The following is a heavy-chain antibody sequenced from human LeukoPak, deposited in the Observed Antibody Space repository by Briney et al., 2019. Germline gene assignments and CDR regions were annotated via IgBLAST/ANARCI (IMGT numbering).Heavy chain of an antibody. J-gene: IGHJ3*01. D-gene: IGHD1-26*01. Sequence: GGSLRLSCAASGFTFSSYAIHWVRQAPGKGLEWVAVISYDGSHEYYGDSVKGRFTISRDNSKNTLYLQMNSLRAEDTAVYYCAGGSVVGGRDAFDVWGQGTMVTVSS. CDR1: GFTFSSYA. CDR3: AGGSVVGGRDAFDV. CDR2: ISYDGSHE. V-gene: IGHV3-30-3*01.